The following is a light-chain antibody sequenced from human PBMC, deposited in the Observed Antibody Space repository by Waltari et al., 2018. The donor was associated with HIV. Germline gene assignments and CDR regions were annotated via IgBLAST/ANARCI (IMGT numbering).Light chain of an antibody. CDR3: SSYRTTFI. CDR2: DVS. V-gene: IGLV2-14*03. J-gene: IGLJ1*01. CDR1: TSDIGPSHS. Sequence: GQSITISCAGPTSDIGPSHSVSWYQQHTDRAPKLIIYDVSYRPSGVDSRFSGSKSGNTASLTISDLRSDDEAVYYCSSYRTTFIFG.